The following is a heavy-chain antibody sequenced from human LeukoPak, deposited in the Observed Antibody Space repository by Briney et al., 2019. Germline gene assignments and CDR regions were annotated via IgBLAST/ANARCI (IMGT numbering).Heavy chain of an antibody. CDR1: GYTFTSYY. CDR3: ARALVVVPAADNWFDP. Sequence: GASVKVSCKASGYTFTSYYMHWVRQAPGQGLEWMGIINPSGGSTSYAQKFQGRVTMTRDTSTSTVYMELSSLRSEDTAVYYCARALVVVPAADNWFDPWGQGTLVTVSS. J-gene: IGHJ5*02. V-gene: IGHV1-46*01. CDR2: INPSGGST. D-gene: IGHD2-2*01.